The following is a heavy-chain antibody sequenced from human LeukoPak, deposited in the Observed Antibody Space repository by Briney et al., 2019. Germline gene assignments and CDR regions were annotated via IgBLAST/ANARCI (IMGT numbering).Heavy chain of an antibody. D-gene: IGHD6-19*01. CDR1: GFSFSDYY. CDR3: ARDLVAVAGYLDY. V-gene: IGHV3-11*01. Sequence: GGSLRLSCAASGFSFSDYYMSWIRQAPGKGLERVPYISSSGSTIYYADSVKGRFTISRDNAKNSLYLQMNSLRAEDTAVYYCARDLVAVAGYLDYWGQGTLVTVSS. J-gene: IGHJ4*02. CDR2: ISSSGSTI.